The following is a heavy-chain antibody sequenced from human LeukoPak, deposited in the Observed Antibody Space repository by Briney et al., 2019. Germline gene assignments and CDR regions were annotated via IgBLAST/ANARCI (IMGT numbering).Heavy chain of an antibody. Sequence: GESLQISCKGSGSSFSSYWIGWVRQLPGKGLEWMGIIYPGDSDTRYSPSFQGQVTISADKSISTAYLQWSSLKASDTAMYYCARHYYYDSSGYYYEVMKGAFDIWGQGTMVTVSS. CDR3: ARHYYYDSSGYYYEVMKGAFDI. J-gene: IGHJ3*02. D-gene: IGHD3-22*01. V-gene: IGHV5-51*01. CDR1: GSSFSSYW. CDR2: IYPGDSDT.